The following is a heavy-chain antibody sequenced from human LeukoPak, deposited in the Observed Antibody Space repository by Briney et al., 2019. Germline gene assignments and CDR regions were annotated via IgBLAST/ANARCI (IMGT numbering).Heavy chain of an antibody. CDR3: AKGGSSWDRYYFDY. Sequence: GGSLRLSCAASGFTFSSYWMSWVRQAPGKGLEWVANIKQDGSEKYYVDSVKGRFTISRDNAKNTLYLQMNSLRAEDTAVYYCAKGGSSWDRYYFDYWGQGTLVTVSS. V-gene: IGHV3-7*01. CDR1: GFTFSSYW. D-gene: IGHD6-13*01. CDR2: IKQDGSEK. J-gene: IGHJ4*02.